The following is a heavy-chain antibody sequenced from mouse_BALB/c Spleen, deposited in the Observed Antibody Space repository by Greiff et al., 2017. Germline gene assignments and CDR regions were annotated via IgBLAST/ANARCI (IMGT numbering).Heavy chain of an antibody. Sequence: QVQLKESGPELVKPGASVRISCKASGYTFTSYYIHWVKQRPGQGLEWIGWIYPGNVNTKYNEKFKGKATLTADKSSSTAYMQLSSLTSEDSAVYFCARGAYDYYAMDYWGQGTSVTVSS. CDR3: ARGAYDYYAMDY. CDR1: GYTFTSYY. V-gene: IGHV1S56*01. J-gene: IGHJ4*01. CDR2: IYPGNVNT. D-gene: IGHD2-14*01.